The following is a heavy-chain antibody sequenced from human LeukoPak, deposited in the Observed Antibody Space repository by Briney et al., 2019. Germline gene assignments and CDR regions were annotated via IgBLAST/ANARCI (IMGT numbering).Heavy chain of an antibody. CDR3: ARDGHYGGYFDY. Sequence: SETLSLTCAVYGGSFSGYYWSWIRQPPGKGLEWIGEINHSGSTNYNPSLKSRVTISVDTSKNQFSLKLSSVTAADTAVYYCARDGHYGGYFDYWGQGTLVTVSS. CDR1: GGSFSGYY. D-gene: IGHD4-23*01. J-gene: IGHJ4*02. CDR2: INHSGST. V-gene: IGHV4-34*01.